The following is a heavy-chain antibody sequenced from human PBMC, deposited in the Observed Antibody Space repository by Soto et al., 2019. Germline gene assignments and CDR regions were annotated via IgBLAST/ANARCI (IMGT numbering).Heavy chain of an antibody. CDR1: GFTFSGYG. D-gene: IGHD1-26*01. V-gene: IGHV3-33*01. Sequence: QAQLVESGGGVVQPGRSLRLSCAASGFTFSGYGMHWVRQAPGKGLEWVAITRHDGSNTYYADSVRGRFTISRDNSKKTRYLQMDSLRAEDTAVYYCARDGVGATTFFGYFDYWGQGTLVTVSS. CDR2: TRHDGSNT. CDR3: ARDGVGATTFFGYFDY. J-gene: IGHJ4*02.